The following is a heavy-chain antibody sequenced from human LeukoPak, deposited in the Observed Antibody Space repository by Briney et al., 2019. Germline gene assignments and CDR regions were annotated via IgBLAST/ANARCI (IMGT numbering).Heavy chain of an antibody. V-gene: IGHV4-59*01. CDR1: GDSISTYY. CDR3: ARASPPPYCGGDCYSDGWFDP. CDR2: IYYSGST. D-gene: IGHD2-21*02. J-gene: IGHJ5*02. Sequence: SETLSLTCTVSGDSISTYYWSWIRQPPGKGLEWIGYIYYSGSTNYNPSLKSRVTISVDTSKNQFSLKLSSVTAADTAVYYCARASPPPYCGGDCYSDGWFDPWGQGTLVTVSS.